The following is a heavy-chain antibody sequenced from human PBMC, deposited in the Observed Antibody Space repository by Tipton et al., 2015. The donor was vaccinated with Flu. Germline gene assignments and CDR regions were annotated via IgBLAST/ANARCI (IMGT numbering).Heavy chain of an antibody. D-gene: IGHD6-19*01. Sequence: VQLVQSGAELRRPGESLRISCQTSGYSFTTYWIGWVRQMPGKGLEWMGIIFPGDSEVMYSPAFQGQVTISVDASIKTSYLQWSSLKASDSAMYYCARVGRTSAWYYFWGQGTLVTVSS. CDR1: GYSFTTYW. CDR3: ARVGRTSAWYYF. CDR2: IFPGDSEV. J-gene: IGHJ4*02. V-gene: IGHV5-51*01.